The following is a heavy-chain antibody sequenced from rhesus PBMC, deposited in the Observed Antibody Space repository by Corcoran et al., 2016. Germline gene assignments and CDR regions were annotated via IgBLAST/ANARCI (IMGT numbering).Heavy chain of an antibody. J-gene: IGHJ4*01. CDR2: ISGSSGST. D-gene: IGHD3-28*01. CDR3: ARRRYYYGSGKYFDY. V-gene: IGHV4-99*01. Sequence: QVQLQESGPGLVKPSETLSLTCAVSGYSIRRGYYWVWIRPPPGTGLRIIGYISGSSGSTYYNPALKSRVTISKDTAKNQFSLKLSSVTAADTAVYYCARRRYYYGSGKYFDYWGQGVLVTVSS. CDR1: GYSIRRGYY.